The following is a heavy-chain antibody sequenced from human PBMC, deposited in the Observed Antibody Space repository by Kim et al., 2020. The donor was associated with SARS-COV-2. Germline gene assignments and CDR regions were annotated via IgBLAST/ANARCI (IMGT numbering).Heavy chain of an antibody. CDR1: GFTFSSYA. CDR2: ISGSGGST. D-gene: IGHD3-10*01. CDR3: AKGWFGELQSWFDP. Sequence: GGSLRLSCAASGFTFSSYAMSWVRQAPGKGLEWVSAISGSGGSTYYADSVKGRFTISRDNSKNTLYLQMNSLRAEDTAVYYCAKGWFGELQSWFDPWGQGTLVTVST. V-gene: IGHV3-23*01. J-gene: IGHJ5*02.